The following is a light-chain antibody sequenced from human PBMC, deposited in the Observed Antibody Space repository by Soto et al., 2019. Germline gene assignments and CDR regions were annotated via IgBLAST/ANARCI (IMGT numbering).Light chain of an antibody. CDR1: QYIGSN. Sequence: EIVMTQSPATLSVSPGERATLSCRASQYIGSNLAWYQQKPGQAPRLLIYGASTRATGIPARFSGSGSGTEFTLTISSLQSEDFAVYYCEQYNNWPITFGQGIRLEIK. V-gene: IGKV3-15*01. CDR2: GAS. J-gene: IGKJ5*01. CDR3: EQYNNWPIT.